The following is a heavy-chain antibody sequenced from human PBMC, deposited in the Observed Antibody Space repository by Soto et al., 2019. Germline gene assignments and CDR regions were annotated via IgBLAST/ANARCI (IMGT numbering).Heavy chain of an antibody. CDR3: ARYCSSTSCYLWAFDY. CDR2: IKQDGSEK. CDR1: GFTFSSYW. D-gene: IGHD2-2*01. V-gene: IGHV3-7*05. J-gene: IGHJ4*02. Sequence: GGSLRLSCAASGFTFSSYWMSWVRQAPGKGLEWVANIKQDGSEKYYVDSVKGRFTISRDNAKNSLYLQMNSLRAEDTAVYYCARYCSSTSCYLWAFDYWGQGTLVTVSS.